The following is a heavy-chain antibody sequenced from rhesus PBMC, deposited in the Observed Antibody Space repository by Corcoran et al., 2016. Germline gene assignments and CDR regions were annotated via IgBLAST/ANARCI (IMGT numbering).Heavy chain of an antibody. CDR3: AREHDV. Sequence: QVQLQESGPGLVKPSETLSLTCIVSGGFLSDSYFWNWVRQPPGKGLEWLGNIDVGVGSTFDNPSLKRRITISKDTSKNQFVLKLNSVTAADTAFYFCAREHDVWGPGVLVTVSP. V-gene: IGHV4S9*01. CDR1: GGFLSDSYF. CDR2: IDVGVGST. J-gene: IGHJ5-1*01.